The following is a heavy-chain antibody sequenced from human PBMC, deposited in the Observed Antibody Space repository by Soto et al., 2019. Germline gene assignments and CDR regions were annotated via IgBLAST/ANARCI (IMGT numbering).Heavy chain of an antibody. CDR1: GGSISSGGYS. J-gene: IGHJ5*02. CDR3: ARDRKKITIFGVVTPQGWFDP. Sequence: SETLSLACAVSGGSISSGGYSWSWIRQPPGKGLEWIGYIYHSASTYYNPSLNSRVTISVDRSKNQFSLKLSSVTAADTAVYYCARDRKKITIFGVVTPQGWFDPWGQGTLVTVSS. CDR2: IYHSAST. V-gene: IGHV4-30-2*01. D-gene: IGHD3-3*01.